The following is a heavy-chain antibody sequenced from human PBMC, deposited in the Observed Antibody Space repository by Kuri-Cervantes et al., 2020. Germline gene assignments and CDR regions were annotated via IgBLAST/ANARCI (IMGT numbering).Heavy chain of an antibody. CDR3: AKDIWQSADAFDI. Sequence: GGSLRLSCAAAGFTFDTYAMHWVRQAPGKGLEWVSGISWNSGSIGYADSVKGRFTISRDNAKNSLYLQMNSLRAEDTALYYCAKDIWQSADAFDIWGQGKMVTVSS. J-gene: IGHJ3*02. D-gene: IGHD6-19*01. CDR2: ISWNSGSI. V-gene: IGHV3-9*01. CDR1: GFTFDTYA.